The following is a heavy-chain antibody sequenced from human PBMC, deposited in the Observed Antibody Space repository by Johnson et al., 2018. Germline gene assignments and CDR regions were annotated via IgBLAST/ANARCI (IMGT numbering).Heavy chain of an antibody. CDR1: GFTSSSYW. J-gene: IGHJ3*02. V-gene: IGHV3-74*01. Sequence: VQLLESGGGLVQPGGSLRLSCEASGFTSSSYWMHWVRQAPGKGLVWVSRIKSDESGTSYADSVKGRFTISRDNAKNKLYLQMNSLRAEGTAVYYCGRGRGYCSGGSCYSVGAFDIWVQGTIVTVSS. CDR2: IKSDESGT. D-gene: IGHD2-15*01. CDR3: GRGRGYCSGGSCYSVGAFDI.